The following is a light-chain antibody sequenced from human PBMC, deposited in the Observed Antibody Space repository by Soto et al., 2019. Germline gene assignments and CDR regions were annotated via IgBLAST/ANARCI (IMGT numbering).Light chain of an antibody. CDR3: SSYSSTNTCV. Sequence: QSALIQPASVSGSPGQSIAISCTGTSSDVGGHNYVSWYQQHPGKAPQLIIFEVINRPSGVSNRFSGSKSDNTASLTISRLQGEDEADYYCSSYSSTNTCVFGTGTKLTVL. V-gene: IGLV2-14*01. CDR2: EVI. CDR1: SSDVGGHNY. J-gene: IGLJ1*01.